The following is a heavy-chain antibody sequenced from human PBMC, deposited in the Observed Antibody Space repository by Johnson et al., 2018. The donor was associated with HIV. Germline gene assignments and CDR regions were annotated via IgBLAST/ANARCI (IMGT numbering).Heavy chain of an antibody. J-gene: IGHJ3*02. CDR2: ISSSGSTI. V-gene: IGHV3-11*04. CDR1: GFTVSSNY. Sequence: QMQLVESGGGLVRPGGSLRLSCAASGFTVSSNYMSWVRQAPGKGLEWVSYISSSGSTIYYADSVKGRFTISRDNAKNSLYLQMNSLRPDDSAVYYCARDRWLGDAFDIWGQGTMVTVSS. CDR3: ARDRWLGDAFDI. D-gene: IGHD6-19*01.